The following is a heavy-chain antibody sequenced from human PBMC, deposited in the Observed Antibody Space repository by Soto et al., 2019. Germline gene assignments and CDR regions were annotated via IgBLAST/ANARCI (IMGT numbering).Heavy chain of an antibody. D-gene: IGHD2-21*02. CDR1: GFAFSGST. V-gene: IGHV3-73*01. J-gene: IGHJ6*02. Sequence: QPGGSLRLSCAGSGFAFSGSTIHWVRQASGKGLEWVGRIRSKANSYATAYAAAVKGRFIVSRDDSKTTSYLQMDSLKIEDTAMYYGFRENCFTYHGWEAWGQRTTVTVSS. CDR2: IRSKANSYAT. CDR3: FRENCFTYHGWEA.